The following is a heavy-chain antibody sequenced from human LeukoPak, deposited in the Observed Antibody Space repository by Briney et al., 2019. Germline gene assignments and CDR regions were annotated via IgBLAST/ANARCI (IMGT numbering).Heavy chain of an antibody. D-gene: IGHD2-2*01. V-gene: IGHV3-23*01. CDR2: ISGSGGST. Sequence: PGGSLRLSCAASGFTFRSYDMRWVRQAPGKGLEWVSAISGSGGSTYYAASVKGRFTISRDNSKNTLYLQMNSLRAEDTAVYYCAKDSVRVVPAAYFDYWGQGTLVTVSS. CDR3: AKDSVRVVPAAYFDY. CDR1: GFTFRSYD. J-gene: IGHJ4*02.